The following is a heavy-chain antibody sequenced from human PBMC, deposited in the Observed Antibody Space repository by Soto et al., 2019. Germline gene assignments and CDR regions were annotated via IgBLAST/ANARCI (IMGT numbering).Heavy chain of an antibody. J-gene: IGHJ6*03. Sequence: GGSLRLSCAASGFTFSSYGMHWVRQAPGKGLEWVAVIWYDGSNKYYADSVKGRFTISRDNSKNTLYLQMNSLRAEDTAVYYCARDRARFLEWLFRPPYYMDVWGKGTTVTVSS. CDR3: ARDRARFLEWLFRPPYYMDV. D-gene: IGHD3-3*01. V-gene: IGHV3-33*01. CDR2: IWYDGSNK. CDR1: GFTFSSYG.